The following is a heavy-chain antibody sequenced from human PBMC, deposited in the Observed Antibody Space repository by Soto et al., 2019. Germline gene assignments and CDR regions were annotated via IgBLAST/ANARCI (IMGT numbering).Heavy chain of an antibody. CDR2: IYYSGST. CDR3: ARVSAGTPPNWFDP. J-gene: IGHJ5*02. Sequence: PSETLSLTCTVSGGSISSGGYYWSWIRQHPGKGLEWIGYIYYSGSTYYNPSLKSRVTISVDTSKNQFSLKLSSVTAADTAVYYCARVSAGTPPNWFDPWGQGTLVTVSS. D-gene: IGHD1-1*01. CDR1: GGSISSGGYY. V-gene: IGHV4-31*03.